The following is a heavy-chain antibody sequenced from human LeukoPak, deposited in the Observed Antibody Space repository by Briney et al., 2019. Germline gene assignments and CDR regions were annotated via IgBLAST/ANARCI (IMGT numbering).Heavy chain of an antibody. Sequence: PSETLSLTCGVSGDSISSSSWTWIRQSPGKGLESLGYIANNGNAKYKSSFEGRVTMSVDTSKSQFSLTLSSVTAADTAVYYCARRIFSAQFRPLLYSYMDVWGKGTAVIVSS. CDR2: IANNGNA. J-gene: IGHJ6*03. CDR3: ARRIFSAQFRPLLYSYMDV. V-gene: IGHV4-59*08. D-gene: IGHD2/OR15-2a*01. CDR1: GDSISSSS.